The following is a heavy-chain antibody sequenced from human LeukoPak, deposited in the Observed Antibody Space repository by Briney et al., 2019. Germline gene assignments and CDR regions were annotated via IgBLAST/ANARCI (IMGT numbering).Heavy chain of an antibody. Sequence: SETLSLTCTVSGGSMSYYYWSWIRQLPGKGLEWIGYIYYSGSTDYNPSLKSRVTISIDTSKNQFSLELSSVTAADTSVYYCARSSDLNFDSWGQGTLVTVSS. CDR1: GGSMSYYY. J-gene: IGHJ4*02. CDR2: IYYSGST. V-gene: IGHV4-59*01. CDR3: ARSSDLNFDS.